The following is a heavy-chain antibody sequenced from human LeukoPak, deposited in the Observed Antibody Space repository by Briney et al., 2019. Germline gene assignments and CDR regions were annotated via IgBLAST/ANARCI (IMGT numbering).Heavy chain of an antibody. CDR1: GFTFSSYS. CDR3: ARGIYGRFDY. D-gene: IGHD4-17*01. J-gene: IGHJ4*02. Sequence: GGSLRLSCAASGFTFSSYSMNWVRQAPGKGLEWVSYISSSSCTIYYADSVKGRFTISRDNAKNSLYLQMNSLRAEDTAVYYCARGIYGRFDYWGQGTLVTVSS. CDR2: ISSSSCTI. V-gene: IGHV3-48*01.